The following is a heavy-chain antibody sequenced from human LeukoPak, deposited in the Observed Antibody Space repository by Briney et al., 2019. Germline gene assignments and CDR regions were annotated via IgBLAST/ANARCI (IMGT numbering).Heavy chain of an antibody. V-gene: IGHV3-23*01. Sequence: PGGSLRLSCAASGFTFSTFAMIWVRQPPGKGLEWVSSIFPSGGEIHYADSVRGRFTISRDNSKSTLSLQMNSLKTEDTAVYYCARGYCRSTTSCYFDYWGQGTLVTVSS. CDR2: IFPSGGEI. CDR3: ARGYCRSTTSCYFDY. CDR1: GFTFSTFA. D-gene: IGHD2/OR15-2a*01. J-gene: IGHJ4*02.